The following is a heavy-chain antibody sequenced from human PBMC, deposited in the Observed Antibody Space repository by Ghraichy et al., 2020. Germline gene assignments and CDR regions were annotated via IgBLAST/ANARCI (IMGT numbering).Heavy chain of an antibody. CDR3: ATDWDYIREFLYF. J-gene: IGHJ4*02. CDR2: FDAEDGKT. Sequence: ASVKVSCNVSGYTLTELSMHWVRQAPGKGLEWMGGFDAEDGKTIYAQKFQGRVTMTEDTSTDTAYMELSSLRSDDTAVYYCATDWDYIREFLYFWGQGTLVTVSS. D-gene: IGHD3-10*01. CDR1: GYTLTELS. V-gene: IGHV1-24*01.